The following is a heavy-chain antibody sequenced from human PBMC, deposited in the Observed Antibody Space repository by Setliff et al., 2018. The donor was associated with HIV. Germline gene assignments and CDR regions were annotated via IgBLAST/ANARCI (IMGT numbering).Heavy chain of an antibody. CDR2: IYYSGST. D-gene: IGHD6-13*01. Sequence: SETLSLTCTVSGYSITNNNYWGWIRQPPGKGLEWIGYIYYSGSTYYNPSLKSRVTMSVDTSKNQFSLKVNSVTAADTAVYYCARGARLLAGYSDRWDYYYMAVWGKGTTVTVSS. CDR3: ARGARLLAGYSDRWDYYYMAV. V-gene: IGHV4-28*03. J-gene: IGHJ6*03. CDR1: GYSITNNNY.